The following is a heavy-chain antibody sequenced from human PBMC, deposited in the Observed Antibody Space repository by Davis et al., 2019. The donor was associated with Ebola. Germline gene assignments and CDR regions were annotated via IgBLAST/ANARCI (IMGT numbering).Heavy chain of an antibody. CDR3: ASEGGEYYDYVWGSYRYGWYFEL. D-gene: IGHD3-16*02. Sequence: PGGSLRLSCAASGFTFSSYSMNWVRQAPGKGLEWVSYISSSSSTIYYADSVKGRFTISRDNAKNSLYLQMNSLRDEDTAVYYCASEGGEYYDYVWGSYRYGWYFELWGRGTLVTVSS. CDR1: GFTFSSYS. J-gene: IGHJ2*01. V-gene: IGHV3-48*02. CDR2: ISSSSSTI.